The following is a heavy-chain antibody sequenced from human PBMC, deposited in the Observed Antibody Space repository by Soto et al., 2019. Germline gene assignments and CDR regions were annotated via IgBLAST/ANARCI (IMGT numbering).Heavy chain of an antibody. J-gene: IGHJ4*02. CDR3: ARGQEGIVATH. Sequence: QVQLQQWGAGLLKPSETLSLTCAVNGGSLSGYYWSWIRQPPGKGLEWIGEIKDGGSTNYSPSLRGRVPISADQSKNQFSRRLNSVTAADTAVYFCARGQEGIVATHWDQGTLVTVSS. CDR2: IKDGGST. D-gene: IGHD5-12*01. CDR1: GGSLSGYY. V-gene: IGHV4-34*01.